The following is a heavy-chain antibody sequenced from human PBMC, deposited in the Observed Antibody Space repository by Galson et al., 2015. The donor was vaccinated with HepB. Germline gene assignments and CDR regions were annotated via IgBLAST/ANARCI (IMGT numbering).Heavy chain of an antibody. Sequence: SLRLSCAASGFTFSSYSMNWVRQAPGKGLEWVSYISSSSSTIYYADSVKGRFTISRDNAKNSLYLQMNSLRDEDTAVYYCASLFNDGWSLKNCGGECYYYGMDVWGQGTTVTVSS. D-gene: IGHD2-21*01. CDR3: ASLFNDGWSLKNCGGECYYYGMDV. CDR1: GFTFSSYS. CDR2: ISSSSSTI. V-gene: IGHV3-48*02. J-gene: IGHJ6*02.